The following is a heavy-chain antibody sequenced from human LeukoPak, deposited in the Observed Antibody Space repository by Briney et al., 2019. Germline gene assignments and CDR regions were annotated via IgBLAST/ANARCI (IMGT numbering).Heavy chain of an antibody. J-gene: IGHJ4*02. CDR1: GFTFSSYA. D-gene: IGHD5-24*01. Sequence: PGGSLRLSCAASGFTFSSYAMSWVRQAPGKGLEWVSAISWSGGSTYYADSGKGGVTISRENSKNTLYLQMNSLRAEDTAVYYCAKEARDGYKKDYFDYWGQGTLVTVSS. CDR2: ISWSGGST. CDR3: AKEARDGYKKDYFDY. V-gene: IGHV3-23*01.